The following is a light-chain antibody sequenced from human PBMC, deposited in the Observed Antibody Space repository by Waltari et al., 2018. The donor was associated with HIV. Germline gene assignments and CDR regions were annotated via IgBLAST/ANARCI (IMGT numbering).Light chain of an antibody. CDR3: QSYDSSLSGAV. CDR2: ANT. V-gene: IGLV1-40*01. Sequence: QSVLTQPPSVSGAPGQRVTISCTGSTSNLGAGSDVHWYQQLPGTAPELLIYANTNRPSGVPDRFSGSKSVTSASLAITGLQAEDEADYYCQSYDSSLSGAVFGGGTKLTVL. J-gene: IGLJ3*02. CDR1: TSNLGAGSD.